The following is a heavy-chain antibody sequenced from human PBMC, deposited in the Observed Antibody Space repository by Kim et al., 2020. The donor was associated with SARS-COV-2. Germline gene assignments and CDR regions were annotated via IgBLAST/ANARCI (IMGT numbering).Heavy chain of an antibody. Sequence: ASVKVSCKASGYTFTSYGISWVRQAPGQGLEWMGWISAYNGNTNYAQKLQGRVTMTTDTSTSTAYMELRSLRSDDTAVYYCARDGGYYDSSGYTRAFDIWGQGTMVTVSS. CDR1: GYTFTSYG. CDR2: ISAYNGNT. V-gene: IGHV1-18*04. CDR3: ARDGGYYDSSGYTRAFDI. J-gene: IGHJ3*02. D-gene: IGHD3-22*01.